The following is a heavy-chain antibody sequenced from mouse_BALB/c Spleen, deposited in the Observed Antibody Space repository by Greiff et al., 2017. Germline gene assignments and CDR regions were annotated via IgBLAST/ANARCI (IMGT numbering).Heavy chain of an antibody. J-gene: IGHJ3*01. CDR3: SYGSSYFWFAY. CDR1: GFNIKDYY. D-gene: IGHD1-1*01. V-gene: IGHV14-4*02. CDR2: IDPENGDT. Sequence: EVQRVESGAELVRSGASVKLSCTASGFNIKDYYMHWVKQRPEQGLEWIGWIDPENGDTEYAPKFQGKATMTADTSSNTAYLQLSSLTSEDTAVYYCSYGSSYFWFAYWGQGTLVTVSA.